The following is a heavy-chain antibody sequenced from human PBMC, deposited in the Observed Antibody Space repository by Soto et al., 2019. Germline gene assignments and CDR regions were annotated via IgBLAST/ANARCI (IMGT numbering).Heavy chain of an antibody. CDR2: IDPSDSYT. CDR1: GYSFTSYW. V-gene: IGHV5-10-1*03. D-gene: IGHD6-6*01. Sequence: EVQLVQSGTEVKKPGESLRISCKGSGYSFTSYWISWVRQMPGKGLEWMGRIDPSDSYTTYSPSFQGHVTISIDKSISTAYLQWSSLKASDTAMYYCARHSGPYSSSSAVGYWGQGTLVTVSS. CDR3: ARHSGPYSSSSAVGY. J-gene: IGHJ4*02.